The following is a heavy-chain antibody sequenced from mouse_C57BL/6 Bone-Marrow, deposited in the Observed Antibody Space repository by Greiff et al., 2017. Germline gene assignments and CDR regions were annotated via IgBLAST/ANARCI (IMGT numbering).Heavy chain of an antibody. V-gene: IGHV1-55*01. CDR2: IYPGSGST. Sequence: QVQLQQPGAELVQPGASVKMSCKASGYTFTSYWITWVKQRPGQGLEWIGDIYPGSGSTNYNAKFKSKATLTVDTSSSTAYMQLSSLTSEDSAVYYCARPTEYYYYAMDYWGQGTSVTVSS. D-gene: IGHD1-1*01. CDR1: GYTFTSYW. J-gene: IGHJ4*01. CDR3: ARPTEYYYYAMDY.